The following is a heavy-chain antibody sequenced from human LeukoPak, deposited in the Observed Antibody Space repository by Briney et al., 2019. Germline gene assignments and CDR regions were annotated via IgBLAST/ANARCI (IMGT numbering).Heavy chain of an antibody. Sequence: GGSLRLPCAASGFTFSSYGMHWVRQAPGKGLEWVAVISYDGSNKYYADSVKGRFTISRDNSKNTLYLQMNSLRAEDTAVYYCARELDAFDIWGQGTMVTVSS. V-gene: IGHV3-30*19. J-gene: IGHJ3*02. CDR1: GFTFSSYG. CDR3: ARELDAFDI. CDR2: ISYDGSNK.